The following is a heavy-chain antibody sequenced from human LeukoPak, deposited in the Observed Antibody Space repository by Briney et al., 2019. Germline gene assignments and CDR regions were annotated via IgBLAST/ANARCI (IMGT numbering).Heavy chain of an antibody. D-gene: IGHD3-3*01. CDR2: ISGSGGTT. V-gene: IGHV3-23*01. Sequence: PGGSLRLSCAASGFXFSSYVLTWVRQAPGKGLEWVSAISGSGGTTRYADSVKGRFTISRDNSKNTLYLQMNSLRAEDTAVYYCAKRRGGSDSWSGYLGAFDFWGQGTLVTVSS. CDR3: AKRRGGSDSWSGYLGAFDF. CDR1: GFXFSSYV. J-gene: IGHJ4*02.